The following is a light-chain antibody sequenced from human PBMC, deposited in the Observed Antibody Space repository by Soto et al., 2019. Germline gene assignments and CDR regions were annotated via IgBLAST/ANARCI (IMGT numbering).Light chain of an antibody. CDR3: QQYGSSRTWT. Sequence: EIVLTQSPGTLSLSPGERATLSCRASQSVSSSYLAWYQQKPGQAPRLLIYGASSRATGIPDRFIGSGSGTDFTLTISRLEPEDFAVYYCQQYGSSRTWTFGQGTKVEIK. V-gene: IGKV3-20*01. CDR1: QSVSSSY. J-gene: IGKJ1*01. CDR2: GAS.